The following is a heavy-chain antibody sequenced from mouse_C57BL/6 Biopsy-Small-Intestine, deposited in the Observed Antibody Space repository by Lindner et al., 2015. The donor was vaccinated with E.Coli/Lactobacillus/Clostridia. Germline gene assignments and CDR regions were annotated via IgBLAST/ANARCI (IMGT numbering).Heavy chain of an antibody. D-gene: IGHD2-5*01. CDR3: ARQSSYYNNYVAMDY. Sequence: VQLQESGPGLVAPSQSLSITCTVSGFSLTGYGVHWVRQPPGKGLEWLVVIWSDGSTTYNSALKSRLSISKDNSKRQVFLKMNSLQTDDTAMYYCARQSSYYNNYVAMDYWGQGTSVTVSS. V-gene: IGHV2-6*03. J-gene: IGHJ4*01. CDR2: IWSDGST. CDR1: GFSLTGYG.